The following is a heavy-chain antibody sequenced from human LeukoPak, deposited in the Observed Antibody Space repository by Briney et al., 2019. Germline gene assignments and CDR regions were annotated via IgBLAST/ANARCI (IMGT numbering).Heavy chain of an antibody. CDR2: IHSSGTT. Sequence: SETLSLTCTVSGGSISTYYWSWIREPAGKGLEWIGRIHSSGTTHYNISLRSRVTLSIDTSQNQFSRKLSSVSAADTAVYYCGRLNLPAVSGAFDYWGQGTLVTVSS. D-gene: IGHD2-2*01. J-gene: IGHJ4*02. CDR1: GGSISTYY. V-gene: IGHV4-4*07. CDR3: GRLNLPAVSGAFDY.